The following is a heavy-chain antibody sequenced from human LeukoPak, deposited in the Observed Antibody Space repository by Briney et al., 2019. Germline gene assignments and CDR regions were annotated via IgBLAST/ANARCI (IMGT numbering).Heavy chain of an antibody. CDR1: DGAITGFS. CDR3: GRVAVAAREYFDC. V-gene: IGHV4-59*01. CDR2: IYYSGDT. J-gene: IGHJ4*02. Sequence: PSETLSLTCTVSDGAITGFSWSWIRQPPGKGLEWIGYIYYSGDTNYNPSLQSRVTLSVDTSKNQFSLKLSSVTAADTAVYYCGRVAVAAREYFDCWGQGTLVTVSS. D-gene: IGHD6-19*01.